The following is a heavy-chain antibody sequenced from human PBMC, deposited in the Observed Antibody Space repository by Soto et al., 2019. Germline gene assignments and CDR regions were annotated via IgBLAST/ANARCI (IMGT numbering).Heavy chain of an antibody. CDR2: ISGSGGST. J-gene: IGHJ6*03. D-gene: IGHD3-10*01. CDR3: AKDRAYYMDV. CDR1: GFTFGSYA. Sequence: PGGSLRLSCAASGFTFGSYAVRWVRQAPGKGLEWVSAISGSGGSTYYADSVKGRFTISRDNSKNTLYLQMNSLRAEDTAVYYCAKDRAYYMDVWGKGTTVTVSS. V-gene: IGHV3-23*01.